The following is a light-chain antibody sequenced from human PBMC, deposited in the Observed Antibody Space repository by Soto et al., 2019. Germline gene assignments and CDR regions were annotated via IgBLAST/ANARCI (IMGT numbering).Light chain of an antibody. CDR3: QQRSNWPPIT. J-gene: IGKJ5*01. Sequence: EIVMTQSPATLSVSPGARAPLSCRASQSISNNLAWYQQKPGQAPRLLIYGASTRATGFPDRFSGSGSGTEFTLTISSLHSEDFAVYYCQQRSNWPPITFGQGTRLEIK. V-gene: IGKV3-15*01. CDR1: QSISNN. CDR2: GAS.